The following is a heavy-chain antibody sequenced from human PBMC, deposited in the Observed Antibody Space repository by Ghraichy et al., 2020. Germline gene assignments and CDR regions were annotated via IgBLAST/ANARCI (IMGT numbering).Heavy chain of an antibody. CDR3: TTGACLYDLGFCRPDHYGMDV. V-gene: IGHV3-15*01. D-gene: IGHD5/OR15-5a*01. Sequence: GGSLRLSCAASGFTFSNAWMSWVRQAPGKGLEWVGRIKSKTDGGTTDYAAPVKGRFTISRDDSKNTLYLQMNSLKTEDTAVYYCTTGACLYDLGFCRPDHYGMDVWGQGTTVTVSS. J-gene: IGHJ6*02. CDR2: IKSKTDGGTT. CDR1: GFTFSNAW.